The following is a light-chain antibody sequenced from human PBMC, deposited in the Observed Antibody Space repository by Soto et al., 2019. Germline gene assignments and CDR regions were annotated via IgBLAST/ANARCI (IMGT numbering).Light chain of an antibody. V-gene: IGKV1-39*01. CDR3: QQTNSKPWT. J-gene: IGKJ1*01. CDR1: QTMNNY. CDR2: AAS. Sequence: DIQMTQSPSALSASVGDRVAITCRASQTMNNYLNWYQQKPGKAPKILIYAASSLQSGVPSRFSGSGFGTDFTLTITSLQPEDFATYYCQQTNSKPWTFGQGTRVEIK.